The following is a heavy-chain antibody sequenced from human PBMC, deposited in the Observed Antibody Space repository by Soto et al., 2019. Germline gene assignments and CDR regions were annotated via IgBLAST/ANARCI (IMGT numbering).Heavy chain of an antibody. Sequence: SETLSLTCTVSGASIKSYYWSWIRQPAGKGLEWIGRIYASGITNYNPSLKSRVTMSIGTSKNQFSLNLSSVTAADTAVYYCASAPSKPGEPIWDAFDFWGQGTMVTVSS. CDR1: GASIKSYY. V-gene: IGHV4-4*07. D-gene: IGHD1-26*01. J-gene: IGHJ3*01. CDR2: IYASGIT. CDR3: ASAPSKPGEPIWDAFDF.